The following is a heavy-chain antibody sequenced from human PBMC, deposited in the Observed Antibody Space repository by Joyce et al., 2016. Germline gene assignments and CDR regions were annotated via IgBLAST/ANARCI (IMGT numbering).Heavy chain of an antibody. J-gene: IGHJ4*02. Sequence: EVPVVDSGGGLVQPGRSLRLSCTASGFTFGDYGMSWFRQAPGKGLEWVGFIRSKTFGGTPEYAASVKGRFTISRDASKSIAYLQMSSLKTEDTAVYYCTRASGWYLDYWGQGTLVTVSS. D-gene: IGHD6-19*01. V-gene: IGHV3-49*03. CDR3: TRASGWYLDY. CDR1: GFTFGDYG. CDR2: IRSKTFGGTP.